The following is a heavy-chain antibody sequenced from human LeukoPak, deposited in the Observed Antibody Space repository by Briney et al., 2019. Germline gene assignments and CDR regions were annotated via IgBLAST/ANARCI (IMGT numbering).Heavy chain of an antibody. D-gene: IGHD5-12*01. CDR1: GGSISSSSYY. Sequence: PSETLSLTCPVSGGSISSSSYYWGWIRQPPGKGLEWIGSIYYSGSTYYNPSLKSRVTISVDTSKNQFSLKLSSVTAADTAVYYCAISGYHFDYWGQGTLVTVSS. J-gene: IGHJ4*02. V-gene: IGHV4-39*01. CDR2: IYYSGST. CDR3: AISGYHFDY.